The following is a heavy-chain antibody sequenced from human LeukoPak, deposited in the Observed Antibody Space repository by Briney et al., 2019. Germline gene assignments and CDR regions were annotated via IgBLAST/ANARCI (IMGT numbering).Heavy chain of an antibody. Sequence: GGSLRLSCAASGFTFSSYSMNWVRQAPGKGLEWVLSISSSSSYIYYADSVKGRFTISRDNAKNSLYLQMNSLRAEDTAVYYCAREGPRDGYKYYFDYWGQGTLVTVSS. J-gene: IGHJ4*02. CDR3: AREGPRDGYKYYFDY. V-gene: IGHV3-21*01. CDR2: ISSSSSYI. CDR1: GFTFSSYS. D-gene: IGHD5-24*01.